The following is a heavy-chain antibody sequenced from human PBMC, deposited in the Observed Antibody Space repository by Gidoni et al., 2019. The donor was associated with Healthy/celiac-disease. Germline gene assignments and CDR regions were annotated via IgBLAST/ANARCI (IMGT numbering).Heavy chain of an antibody. D-gene: IGHD6-6*01. Sequence: QVQLVQSGAEVQKPGSSVKVSFKASGGTFSSYAISWVRQAPGQGLEWMGGIIPIFGTANYAQKFQGRVTITADESTSTDYMELSSLRSEDTAVYYCARVPELYSSSNWFDPWGQGTLVTVSS. J-gene: IGHJ5*02. V-gene: IGHV1-69*01. CDR3: ARVPELYSSSNWFDP. CDR1: GGTFSSYA. CDR2: IIPIFGTA.